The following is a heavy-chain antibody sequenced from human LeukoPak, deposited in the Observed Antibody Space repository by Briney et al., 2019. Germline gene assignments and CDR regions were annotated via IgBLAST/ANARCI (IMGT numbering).Heavy chain of an antibody. D-gene: IGHD3-10*01. CDR3: ARGLWFLDY. Sequence: SETLSLTCTVYGGSFSGYYWNWIRQPPGKGLEWIGEINHSGSTNYNPSLKSRVTISIDTSKNHFSLKLSSVTAADTAVYNCARGLWFLDYWGQGTLVTVSS. CDR2: INHSGST. J-gene: IGHJ4*02. CDR1: GGSFSGYY. V-gene: IGHV4-34*01.